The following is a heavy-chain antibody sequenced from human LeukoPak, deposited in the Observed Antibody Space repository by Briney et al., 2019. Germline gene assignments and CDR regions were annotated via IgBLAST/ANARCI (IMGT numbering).Heavy chain of an antibody. Sequence: PGGSLRLSCAASGFTVSSNYMGWVRQAPGKGLEYVSVIYSGGNTYYAGSVKGRFTISRDNSKNTVYLQMNSLRAEDTAVFYCARLVATTGRLYFDYWGQGNLVTVSS. J-gene: IGHJ4*02. D-gene: IGHD1-1*01. CDR1: GFTVSSNY. CDR2: IYSGGNT. CDR3: ARLVATTGRLYFDY. V-gene: IGHV3-53*01.